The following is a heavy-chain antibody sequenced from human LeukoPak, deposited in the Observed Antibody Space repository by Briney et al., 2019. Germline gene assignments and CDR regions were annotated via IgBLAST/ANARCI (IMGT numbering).Heavy chain of an antibody. J-gene: IGHJ4*02. V-gene: IGHV3-23*01. Sequence: GGSLRLSCAASGFTFSAYGMIWVRQAPGKGLEWVSGIYGSGGGIQYADSVKGRFTISRDNSKNTLYLQMNSLRAEDTALYYCAKDRLPDGRWSLDYWGQGTLVTVSS. CDR2: IYGSGGGI. CDR3: AKDRLPDGRWSLDY. D-gene: IGHD6-13*01. CDR1: GFTFSAYG.